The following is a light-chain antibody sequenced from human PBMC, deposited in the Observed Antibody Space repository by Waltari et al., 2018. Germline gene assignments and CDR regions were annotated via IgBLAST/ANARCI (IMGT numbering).Light chain of an antibody. Sequence: DIVTTQSPLSLPVTPGEPASISCRSSQSLLNSNGYNYLDWYLQKPGQSPQLLIYLGSNRASGVPDRFSGSGSGTDFTLRISRVEAEDVGVYYCMQALQFPITFGQGTRLQIK. CDR2: LGS. J-gene: IGKJ5*01. V-gene: IGKV2-28*01. CDR3: MQALQFPIT. CDR1: QSLLNSNGYNY.